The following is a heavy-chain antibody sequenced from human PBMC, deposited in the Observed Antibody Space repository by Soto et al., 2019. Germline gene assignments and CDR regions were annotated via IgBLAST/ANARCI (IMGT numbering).Heavy chain of an antibody. D-gene: IGHD3-10*01. CDR2: ISAYNGNT. CDR1: GYTFTSYG. V-gene: IGHV1-18*01. CDR3: AVCIGMVRGPCWDV. Sequence: QVQLVQSGAEVKKPGASVKVSCKASGYTFTSYGISWVRQAPGQGLEWMGWISAYNGNTNYEQKLQVRVTMTTDTTTSTDDMELRSLRSDDTAVYYCAVCIGMVRGPCWDVWGHGTTVTVSS. J-gene: IGHJ6*02.